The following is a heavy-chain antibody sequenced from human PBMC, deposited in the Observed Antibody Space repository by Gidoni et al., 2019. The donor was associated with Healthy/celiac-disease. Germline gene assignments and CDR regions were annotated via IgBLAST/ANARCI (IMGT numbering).Heavy chain of an antibody. Sequence: QVQLQQWGAGLLKPSETLSLTCAVYGGSFSGYYWSWIRQPPGKGLEWIGEINHSGSTNYNPSLKSRVTISVDTSKNQFSLKLSSVTAADTAVYYCARGLTIPLDAFDIWGQGTMVTVSS. CDR1: GGSFSGYY. V-gene: IGHV4-34*01. CDR3: ARGLTIPLDAFDI. J-gene: IGHJ3*02. D-gene: IGHD3-3*01. CDR2: INHSGST.